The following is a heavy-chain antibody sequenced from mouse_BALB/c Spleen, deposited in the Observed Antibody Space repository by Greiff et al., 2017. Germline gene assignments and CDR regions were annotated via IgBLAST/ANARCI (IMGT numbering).Heavy chain of an antibody. CDR1: EYEFPSHD. J-gene: IGHJ3*01. Sequence: DVKLVESGGGLVQPGESLKLSCESNEYEFPSHDMSWVRKTPEKRLELVAAINSDGGSTYYPDTMERRFIISRDNPKNTLFLQMTSLRSEDTAMYYCARRDYDYRYDGFAYWGQGTLVTVSA. CDR3: ARRDYDYRYDGFAY. V-gene: IGHV5-2*03. CDR2: INSDGGST. D-gene: IGHD2-14*01.